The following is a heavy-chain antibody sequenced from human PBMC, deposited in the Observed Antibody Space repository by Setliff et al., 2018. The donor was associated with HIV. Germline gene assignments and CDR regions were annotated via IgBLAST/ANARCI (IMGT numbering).Heavy chain of an antibody. CDR3: VRGGDYDYWSGYTSLDF. J-gene: IGHJ4*02. Sequence: SVKVSCKASGGTFSSYAISWVRQAPGQGLEWMGGIIPIFNTANYAQKFQDRVTMTTHTSSSTAYMELRGLRSDDTAVYYCVRGGDYDYWSGYTSLDFWGQGTLVTVSS. V-gene: IGHV1-69*05. CDR1: GGTFSSYA. D-gene: IGHD3-3*01. CDR2: IIPIFNTA.